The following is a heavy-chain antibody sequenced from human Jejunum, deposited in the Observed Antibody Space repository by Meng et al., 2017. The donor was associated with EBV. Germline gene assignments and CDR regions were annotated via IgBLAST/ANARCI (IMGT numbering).Heavy chain of an antibody. CDR1: GFSLTTSGVG. Sequence: QITLKESGPTPVKPTQTLTLTCTFSGFSLTTSGVGVGWIRQPPGKAPEWLALIYWDDDKRYSPSLKSRLTITKDTSKNQVVLTMTNMDPVDTGTYFCAHSPMRTSSSGYPRGFDYWGQGTLVTAPQ. J-gene: IGHJ4*02. D-gene: IGHD5-12*01. CDR2: IYWDDDK. V-gene: IGHV2-5*02. CDR3: AHSPMRTSSSGYPRGFDY.